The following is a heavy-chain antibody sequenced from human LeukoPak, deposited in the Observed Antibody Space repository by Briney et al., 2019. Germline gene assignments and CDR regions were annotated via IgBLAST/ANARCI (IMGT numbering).Heavy chain of an antibody. CDR2: IYHSGGT. D-gene: IGHD2-15*01. CDR1: GYSPSSGYS. Sequence: SETLSLTCTVSGYSPSSGYSWGWIRRPPGKGLEWMGRIYHSGGTSYNPSLKSRVTIPVDTSKHQFALKLSSVTAADAAVYYCARIPLYCSGGSCVDYWGQGTLVTVSS. V-gene: IGHV4-38-2*02. CDR3: ARIPLYCSGGSCVDY. J-gene: IGHJ4*02.